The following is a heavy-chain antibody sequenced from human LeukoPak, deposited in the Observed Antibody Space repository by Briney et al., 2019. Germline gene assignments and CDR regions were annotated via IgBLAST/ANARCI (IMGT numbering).Heavy chain of an antibody. CDR2: VSGSGDRM. CDR3: AKAAAAPGFDF. J-gene: IGHJ4*02. CDR1: GFTSSSYA. D-gene: IGHD6-13*01. Sequence: PGGSLRLSCAASGFTSSSYALNWVRQAPGKGLEWVATVSGSGDRMYHADSVKGRFTYSRDNSKNTIYLQMNSLRAEDTALYYCAKAAAAPGFDFWGQGTLVTVSS. V-gene: IGHV3-23*01.